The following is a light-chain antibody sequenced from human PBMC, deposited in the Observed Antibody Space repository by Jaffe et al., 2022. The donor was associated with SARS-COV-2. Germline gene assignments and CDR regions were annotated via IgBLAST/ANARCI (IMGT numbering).Light chain of an antibody. Sequence: QSALAQPASVSGSPGQSITISCTGTSSDVGGYTYVSWYQQHPGKAPKLLIYGVSYRPSGISNRFSGSKSGNTASLIISGLQAEDEADYYCISYTSIGTYVFGSGTTVTVL. CDR3: ISYTSIGTYV. V-gene: IGLV2-14*03. CDR1: SSDVGGYTY. CDR2: GVS. J-gene: IGLJ1*01.